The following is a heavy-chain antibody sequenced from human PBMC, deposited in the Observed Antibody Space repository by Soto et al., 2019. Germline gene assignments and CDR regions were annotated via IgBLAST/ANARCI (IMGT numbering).Heavy chain of an antibody. CDR1: GASITSSEW. CDR2: IYHGGTT. Sequence: QVQLQESGPGLVMPSGTLSLTCAVSGASITSSEWWNWVRQPPGRGLEWIGEIYHGGTTIYNPSLKSRVTISVDESKNHFTLKMTSVTVADTAVYYCARDFNAPTVAWAFDYWGQGTLGTFSS. CDR3: ARDFNAPTVAWAFDY. V-gene: IGHV4-4*02. J-gene: IGHJ4*02. D-gene: IGHD2-8*01.